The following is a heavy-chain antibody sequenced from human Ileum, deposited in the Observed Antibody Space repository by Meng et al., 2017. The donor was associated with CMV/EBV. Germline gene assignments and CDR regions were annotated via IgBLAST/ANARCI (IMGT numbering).Heavy chain of an antibody. D-gene: IGHD3-10*01. Sequence: VQRQEAGPVPVKTSETLSLTCLVYGGAISNYHWSWCRQPAGKGLEWIAHIYTSGATNYSPSLKSRVTMSVDTSRNQFSLKLTSVTAADTAVYYCARNYGSGNWNVFHYWGQGTLVTGSS. CDR3: ARNYGSGNWNVFHY. V-gene: IGHV4-4*07. CDR2: IYTSGAT. CDR1: GGAISNYH. J-gene: IGHJ4*02.